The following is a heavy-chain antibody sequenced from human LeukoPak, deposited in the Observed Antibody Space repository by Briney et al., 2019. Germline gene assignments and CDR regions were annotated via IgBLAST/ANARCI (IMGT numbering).Heavy chain of an antibody. CDR1: GLTFARHA. V-gene: IGHV3-23*01. Sequence: GGTLRLSCAASGLTFARHAMTWVRQTPGKGLEWVAGIGDSGTNTYYADSVKGRFTISRDNSKNMVYLQINSLRAEDTAVYFCATRPPSTTYFGVFDYWGQGTLVTVSS. J-gene: IGHJ4*02. CDR3: ATRPPSTTYFGVFDY. D-gene: IGHD2/OR15-2a*01. CDR2: IGDSGTNT.